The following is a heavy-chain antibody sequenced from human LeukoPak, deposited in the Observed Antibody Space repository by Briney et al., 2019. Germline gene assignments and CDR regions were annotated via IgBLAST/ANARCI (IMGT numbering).Heavy chain of an antibody. Sequence: GASVKVSCKASGYTLTSYGINWVRQAPGQGLEWMGWISVYNGKTNYAQKLQGRVTMTRDTSISTAYMELSRLRSDDTAVYYCARDSDRGSGWYVVYYYMDVWGKGTTVTVSS. CDR3: ARDSDRGSGWYVVYYYMDV. J-gene: IGHJ6*03. V-gene: IGHV1-18*01. D-gene: IGHD6-19*01. CDR1: GYTLTSYG. CDR2: ISVYNGKT.